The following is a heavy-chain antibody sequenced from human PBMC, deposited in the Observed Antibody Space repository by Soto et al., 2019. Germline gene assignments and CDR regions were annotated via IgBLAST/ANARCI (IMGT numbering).Heavy chain of an antibody. J-gene: IGHJ4*02. CDR2: FSGRGGDT. D-gene: IGHD6-19*01. CDR3: ARGPWMKVAGLYYFDY. Sequence: GGSLRLSCVASGFSISTHALTWVRQAPGKGLEWVSSFSGRGGDTYYAASVKGRFTISGDSSKNTVILQMNSLRAEDTAVYYCARGPWMKVAGLYYFDYWGQGTLVTVSS. V-gene: IGHV3-23*01. CDR1: GFSISTHA.